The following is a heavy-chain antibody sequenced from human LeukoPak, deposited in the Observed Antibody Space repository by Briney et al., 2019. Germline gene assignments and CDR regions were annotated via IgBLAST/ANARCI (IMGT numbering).Heavy chain of an antibody. D-gene: IGHD3-22*01. Sequence: GGSLRLSCAASRFSFSRYAMHWVRQAPGKGLEGVAVISYDGSNKYYADSVKGRFTISRDNSKNTLYLQMNSLRAEDTAVYYCARDSNYYDSSGKVYGMDVWGQGTTVTVSS. V-gene: IGHV3-30*04. CDR1: RFSFSRYA. CDR2: ISYDGSNK. J-gene: IGHJ6*02. CDR3: ARDSNYYDSSGKVYGMDV.